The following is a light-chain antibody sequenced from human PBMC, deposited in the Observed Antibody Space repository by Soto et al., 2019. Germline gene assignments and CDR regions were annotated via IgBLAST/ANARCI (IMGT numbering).Light chain of an antibody. Sequence: QSALTQPASVSGSPGQAITISCTGTSSDVDGYNYVSWYQQHPGKAPKLMIYEVSNRPSGVSNRFSGSKSGNTASLTISGLQAEDEADYYCSSYTSSDVVFGGGTKLTVL. CDR1: SSDVDGYNY. J-gene: IGLJ2*01. V-gene: IGLV2-14*01. CDR3: SSYTSSDVV. CDR2: EVS.